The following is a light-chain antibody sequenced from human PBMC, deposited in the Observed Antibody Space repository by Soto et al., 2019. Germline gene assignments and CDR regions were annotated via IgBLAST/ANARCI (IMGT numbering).Light chain of an antibody. Sequence: QSALTQPASVSGSPGQSITISCTGTSSDVGGHNYISWYQHHPGKAPKLMIYEVSNRPSGVSNRFSGSKSGNTASLTISGLQAEDEADYYCSSYTSSSPWVFGGGTKLTVL. CDR2: EVS. J-gene: IGLJ3*02. CDR1: SSDVGGHNY. V-gene: IGLV2-14*01. CDR3: SSYTSSSPWV.